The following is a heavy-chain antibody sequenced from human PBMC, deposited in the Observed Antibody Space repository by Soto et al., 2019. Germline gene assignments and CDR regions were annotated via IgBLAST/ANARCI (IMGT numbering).Heavy chain of an antibody. J-gene: IGHJ4*02. D-gene: IGHD3-22*01. V-gene: IGHV1-18*01. CDR1: GYTFTSYG. CDR2: ISAYNGNT. CDR3: ARDGYYYDSSGYYSPPLDY. Sequence: ASVKVSCKASGYTFTSYGISWVLQAPGQGLEWMGWISAYNGNTNYAQKLQGRVTMTTDTSTSTAYMELRSLRSDDTAVYYCARDGYYYDSSGYYSPPLDYWGQGTLVTVSS.